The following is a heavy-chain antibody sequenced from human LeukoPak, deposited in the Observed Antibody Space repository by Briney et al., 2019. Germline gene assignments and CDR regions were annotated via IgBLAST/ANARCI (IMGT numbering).Heavy chain of an antibody. CDR3: ARDPGSGSFLYYFDY. V-gene: IGHV3-30-3*01. Sequence: GGSLRLSCAASGFTFSSYAMHWVRQAPGEGLEWVAVISYDGSNKYYADSVKGRFTISRDNSKNTLYLQMNSLRAEDTAVYYCARDPGSGSFLYYFDYWGQGTLVTVSS. CDR2: ISYDGSNK. CDR1: GFTFSSYA. J-gene: IGHJ4*02. D-gene: IGHD1-26*01.